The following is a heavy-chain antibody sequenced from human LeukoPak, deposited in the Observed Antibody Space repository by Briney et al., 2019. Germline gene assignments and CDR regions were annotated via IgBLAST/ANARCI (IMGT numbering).Heavy chain of an antibody. CDR2: VSADGTET. J-gene: IGHJ4*02. Sequence: GGSLRLSCTGFRFAFSYYGMHWVRQAPGRGLEWVAVVSADGTETYYADSVKDRFTISKDNSKNTMFLQMSSLKTEDTADYYCAKGSSAYGHPTSPLFDFWGQGTLVTVSS. CDR1: RFAFSYYG. D-gene: IGHD6-19*01. CDR3: AKGSSAYGHPTSPLFDF. V-gene: IGHV3-30*18.